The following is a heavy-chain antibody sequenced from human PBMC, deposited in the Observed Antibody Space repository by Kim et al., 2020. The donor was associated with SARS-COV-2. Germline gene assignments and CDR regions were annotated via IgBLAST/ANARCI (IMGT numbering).Heavy chain of an antibody. CDR1: GFNFGDYA. J-gene: IGHJ5*02. V-gene: IGHV3-9*01. CDR3: AKDIPAYYYGSGFWNWFDP. CDR2: ISWNSGSI. D-gene: IGHD3-10*01. Sequence: GGSLRLSCAASGFNFGDYAMHWVRQAPGKGLEWVSGISWNSGSIDYADSVKGRFTISRDNAKNSLYLQMNSLRAEDTALYYCAKDIPAYYYGSGFWNWFDPWGQGTLVTVSS.